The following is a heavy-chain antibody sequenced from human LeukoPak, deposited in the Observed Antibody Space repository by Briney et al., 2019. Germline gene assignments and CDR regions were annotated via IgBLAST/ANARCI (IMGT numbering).Heavy chain of an antibody. V-gene: IGHV4-4*07. CDR2: IYTSGST. CDR1: GGSISSYY. J-gene: IGHJ4*02. D-gene: IGHD1-26*01. CDR3: ARENSGSYREFDY. Sequence: SETLSLTCTVSGGSISSYYWSWIRQPAGKGLEWIGHIYTSGSTNYNASLKSRVSMSVDTSKNQFSLKLSSVTAADTAVFYCARENSGSYREFDYWGQGTLVTVSS.